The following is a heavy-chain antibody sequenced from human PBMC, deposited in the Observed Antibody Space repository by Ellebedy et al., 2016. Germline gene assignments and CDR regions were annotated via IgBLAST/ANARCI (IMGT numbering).Heavy chain of an antibody. CDR3: AKYLVEDAMFWGAPRWFDS. CDR1: GFIFSNYA. Sequence: GESLKISCVASGFIFSNYAMNWVRQAPGKGLEWVSTISGGSDYIYYADSVQGRFTISSDNAKNTLYLQMNGLRAEDTAVYYCAKYLVEDAMFWGAPRWFDSWGQGTLVTVSS. D-gene: IGHD3-10*01. CDR2: ISGGSDYI. V-gene: IGHV3-23*01. J-gene: IGHJ5*01.